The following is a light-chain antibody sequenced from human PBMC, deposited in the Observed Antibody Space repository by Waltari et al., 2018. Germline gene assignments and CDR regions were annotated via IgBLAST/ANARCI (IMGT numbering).Light chain of an antibody. CDR3: CSYAGSYTYV. CDR1: TSDVGGYHY. V-gene: IGLV2-11*01. Sequence: QSALTQPRSVSGSPGQSVTISCTGTTSDVGGYHYVSWFQQHPGKAPKLIIYDVSERPSGLPARFSGSNSDNTASLTISGLQAEDEADYYCCSYAGSYTYVFGSGTKVTVL. CDR2: DVS. J-gene: IGLJ1*01.